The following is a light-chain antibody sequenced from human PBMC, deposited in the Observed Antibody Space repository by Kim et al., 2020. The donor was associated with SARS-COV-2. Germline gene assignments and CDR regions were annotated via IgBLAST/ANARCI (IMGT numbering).Light chain of an antibody. V-gene: IGKV1-17*01. Sequence: ASVGDRVTMTCRASQDIRNDLGWYQQNPGRAPKRLIYGASSLQSGVPSRFSGSGSGTEFTLTISSVQPEDFVTYFCLQHSTYPITFGQGTRLEIK. CDR2: GAS. J-gene: IGKJ5*01. CDR3: LQHSTYPIT. CDR1: QDIRND.